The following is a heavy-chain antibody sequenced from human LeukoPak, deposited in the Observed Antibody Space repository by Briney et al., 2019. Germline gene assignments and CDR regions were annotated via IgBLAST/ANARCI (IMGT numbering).Heavy chain of an antibody. V-gene: IGHV4-61*01. CDR2: IYYSGST. CDR1: GGSVSSGSYY. D-gene: IGHD3-22*01. CDR3: ARGPLYYYDSSGYYYAPYYYYGMDV. Sequence: SETLSLTCTVSGGSVSSGSYYWSWIRQPPGKGLEWIGYIYYSGSTNYNPSLKSRVTISVDTSKNQFSLKLSSVTAADTAVYYCARGPLYYYDSSGYYYAPYYYYGMDVWAKGPRSPSP. J-gene: IGHJ6*02.